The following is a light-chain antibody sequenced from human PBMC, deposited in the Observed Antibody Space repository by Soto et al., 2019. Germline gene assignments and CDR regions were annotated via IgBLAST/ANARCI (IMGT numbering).Light chain of an antibody. V-gene: IGKV1-5*01. CDR1: QSISTW. CDR3: QQYTSYSS. CDR2: DAS. Sequence: DIQMTQSPSTLSASVGDRVTIPCRASQSISTWLAWYQQKPGKAPRLLIYDASSLESGVPSRFSGSGSGTEFTLTISSLQPDDFATYYCQQYTSYSSFGQGTNVEIK. J-gene: IGKJ1*01.